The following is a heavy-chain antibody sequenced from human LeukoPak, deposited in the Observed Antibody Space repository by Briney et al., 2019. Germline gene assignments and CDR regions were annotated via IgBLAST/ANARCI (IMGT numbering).Heavy chain of an antibody. CDR3: ARNYGSGSLYYFDY. Sequence: GGSLRLSCAASGFTFNRNAISWVRQAPGKGLEWVSTIGGSGDKTFYADSVKGRFTISRDNAKNSLYLQMNSLRAEDTAVYYCARNYGSGSLYYFDYWGQGTLVTASS. CDR1: GFTFNRNA. J-gene: IGHJ4*02. CDR2: IGGSGDKT. D-gene: IGHD3-10*01. V-gene: IGHV3-21*01.